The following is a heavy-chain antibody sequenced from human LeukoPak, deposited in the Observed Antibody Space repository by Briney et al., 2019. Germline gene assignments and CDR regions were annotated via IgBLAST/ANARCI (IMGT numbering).Heavy chain of an antibody. CDR3: ARVGYNTGWYEF. V-gene: IGHV3-33*01. J-gene: IGHJ5*01. Sequence: PGGSLRLSCAASGFTFSGYGMHWVRQAPGKGLDWVAGIWEDGSNIYYADSVKGRFTISRDNSKNTLYLQMNSLRAEDTAVYYCARVGYNTGWYEFWGQGTLVIVSS. D-gene: IGHD6-19*01. CDR2: IWEDGSNI. CDR1: GFTFSGYG.